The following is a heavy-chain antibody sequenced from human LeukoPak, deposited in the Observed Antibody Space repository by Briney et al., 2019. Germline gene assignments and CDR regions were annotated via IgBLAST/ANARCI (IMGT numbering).Heavy chain of an antibody. J-gene: IGHJ3*02. CDR3: AREVGVVVAAHAFDI. V-gene: IGHV4-34*01. CDR1: GGSFSGYY. Sequence: SETLSLTCAVYGGSFSGYYWSWIRQPPGKGLEWIGEINHSGSTNYNPSLKSRVTMSVDTSKNQFSLKLSSVTAADTAVYYCAREVGVVVAAHAFDIWGQGTMVTVSS. D-gene: IGHD2-15*01. CDR2: INHSGST.